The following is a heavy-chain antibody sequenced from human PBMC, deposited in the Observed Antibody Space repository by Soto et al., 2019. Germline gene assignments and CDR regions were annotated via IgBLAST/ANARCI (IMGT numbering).Heavy chain of an antibody. V-gene: IGHV1-2*02. Sequence: ASVKVSCKASGYTFTGYYMHWVRQAPGQGLEWMGWINPNSGGTNYAQKFQGRVTMTRDTSISTAYMELSRLRSDDTAVYYCAREKCSSTSCYLGGDYYYGMDVWGQGTTVTGLL. CDR3: AREKCSSTSCYLGGDYYYGMDV. J-gene: IGHJ6*02. D-gene: IGHD2-2*01. CDR2: INPNSGGT. CDR1: GYTFTGYY.